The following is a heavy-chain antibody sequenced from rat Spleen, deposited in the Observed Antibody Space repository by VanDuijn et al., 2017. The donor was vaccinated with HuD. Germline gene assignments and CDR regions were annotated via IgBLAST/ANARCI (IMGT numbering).Heavy chain of an antibody. J-gene: IGHJ2*01. CDR1: GFIFRNFD. CDR2: ISPSGVT. Sequence: EVQLVESGGGLVQPGGSLKLSCVASGFIFRNFDMAWVRQAPTNGLEWVASISPSGVTYYRDSVKGRFTVSRENAKSTLSLQMDSLRSEDTATYYCARRHYGYTDYFDYWGQGVMVTVSS. CDR3: ARRHYGYTDYFDY. D-gene: IGHD1-9*01. V-gene: IGHV5-25*01.